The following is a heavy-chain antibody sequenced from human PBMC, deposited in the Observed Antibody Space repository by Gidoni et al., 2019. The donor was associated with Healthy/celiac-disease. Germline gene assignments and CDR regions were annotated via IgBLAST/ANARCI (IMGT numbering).Heavy chain of an antibody. J-gene: IGHJ4*02. D-gene: IGHD2-15*01. V-gene: IGHV1-8*01. Sequence: QVQLVQSGAEVKKPGASVKLSCKASGYTFTSYDINWVRQATGQGLEWMGWMNPNSGNTGYAQKFQGRVTMTRNTSISTAYMELSSLRSEDTAVYYCARGRAYCSGGSCYSGFFDYWGQGTLVTVSS. CDR2: MNPNSGNT. CDR3: ARGRAYCSGGSCYSGFFDY. CDR1: GYTFTSYD.